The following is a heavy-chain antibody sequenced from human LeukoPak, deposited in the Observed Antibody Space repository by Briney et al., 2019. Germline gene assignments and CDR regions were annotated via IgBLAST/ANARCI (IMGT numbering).Heavy chain of an antibody. CDR3: AKDRLGAVLYFDC. D-gene: IGHD1-26*01. V-gene: IGHV3-23*01. CDR1: GFTFGDYV. CDR2: MTGDGAKT. J-gene: IGHJ4*02. Sequence: SGGSLRLSCTASGFTFGDYVMSWVRQAPGKGLEWVSAMTGDGAKTYYADSMKGRFTISRDNSKNTLYLQINSLGAEDTAVYYCAKDRLGAVLYFDCWGQGTLVTVSS.